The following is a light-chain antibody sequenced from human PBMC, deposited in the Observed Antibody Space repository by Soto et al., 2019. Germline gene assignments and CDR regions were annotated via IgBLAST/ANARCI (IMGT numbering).Light chain of an antibody. Sequence: EIVLTQSPATLSLSPGERATLSCRASQSVSSYLAWYQQKPGQAPRLLIYDASNRATGIPARFSGSGSGTDFTLTISRLEPEYFAVYYCQQYGSSPRTCGQGTKGDIK. CDR3: QQYGSSPRT. CDR2: DAS. V-gene: IGKV3-20*01. J-gene: IGKJ1*01. CDR1: QSVSSY.